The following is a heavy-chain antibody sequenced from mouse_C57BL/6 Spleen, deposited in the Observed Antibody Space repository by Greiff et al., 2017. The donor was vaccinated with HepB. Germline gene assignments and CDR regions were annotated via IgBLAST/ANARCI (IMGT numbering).Heavy chain of an antibody. D-gene: IGHD1-1*01. CDR3: ARSVTTVVADFDY. CDR2: IDPSDSYT. CDR1: GYTFTSYW. J-gene: IGHJ2*01. Sequence: QVQLQQPGAELVMPGASVKLSCKASGYTFTSYWMHWVKQRPGQGLEWIGEIDPSDSYTNYNQKFKGKSTLTVDKSSSTAYMQLSSLTSEDSAVYYCARSVTTVVADFDYWGQGTTLTVSS. V-gene: IGHV1-69*01.